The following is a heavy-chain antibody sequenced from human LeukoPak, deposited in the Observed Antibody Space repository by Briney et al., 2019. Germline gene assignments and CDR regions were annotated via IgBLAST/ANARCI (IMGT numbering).Heavy chain of an antibody. V-gene: IGHV3-23*01. CDR3: ARTSYSNYYMDV. CDR2: ISASGP. D-gene: IGHD4-11*01. Sequence: GGSLRLSCAASGFTFSSYAMSWVRQAPGKGLEWVSTISASGPYYADAVRGRFTISRDNSRNTLSLQMDSLRAEDTAVYYCARTSYSNYYMDVWGKGTTVTVSS. CDR1: GFTFSSYA. J-gene: IGHJ6*03.